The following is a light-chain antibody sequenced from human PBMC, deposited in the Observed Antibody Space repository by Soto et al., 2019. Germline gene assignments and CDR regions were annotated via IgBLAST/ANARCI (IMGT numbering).Light chain of an antibody. J-gene: IGKJ5*01. Sequence: EIVLTQSPATLSLSPGERATLSCRASQSVVSYLAWFQQKPGQAPRLLISEASNRATGIPVRFSGSGSGTDFTLTISSLEPEDFAVYYCQQRYIWPPITFGQGTRLEI. CDR1: QSVVSY. CDR2: EAS. CDR3: QQRYIWPPIT. V-gene: IGKV3-11*01.